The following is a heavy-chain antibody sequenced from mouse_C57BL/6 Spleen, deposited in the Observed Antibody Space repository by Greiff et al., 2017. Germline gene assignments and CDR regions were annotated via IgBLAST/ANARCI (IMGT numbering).Heavy chain of an antibody. Sequence: EVQLQESGGGLVQPKGSLKLSCAASGFSFNTYAMNWVRQAPGKGLEWVARIRSKSNNYATYYADSVKDRFTISRDDSESLLYLQMNNLKTEDTALYYCGRPADDYLWYFEGWGTGTTVTVSS. D-gene: IGHD2-4*01. J-gene: IGHJ1*03. CDR3: GRPADDYLWYFEG. V-gene: IGHV10-1*01. CDR2: IRSKSNNYAT. CDR1: GFSFNTYA.